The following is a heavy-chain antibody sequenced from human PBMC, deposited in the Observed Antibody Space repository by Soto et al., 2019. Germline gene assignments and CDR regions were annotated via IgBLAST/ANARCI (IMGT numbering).Heavy chain of an antibody. J-gene: IGHJ6*02. CDR3: ARSPLYYDFWSGPGAHYYYGRDV. Sequence: ASVKVSCKASGYTFTSYGISWVRQAPGQGLEWMGWISAYNGNTNYAQKLQGRVTMTTDTSTSTAYMELSSLRSEDTAVYYCARSPLYYDFWSGPGAHYYYGRDVWGQGTTVTVSS. CDR2: ISAYNGNT. CDR1: GYTFTSYG. V-gene: IGHV1-18*01. D-gene: IGHD3-3*01.